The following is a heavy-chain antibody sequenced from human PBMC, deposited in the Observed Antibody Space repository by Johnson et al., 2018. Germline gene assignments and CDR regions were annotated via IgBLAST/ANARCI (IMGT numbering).Heavy chain of an antibody. CDR2: TRNKANSYTT. V-gene: IGHV3-72*01. D-gene: IGHD3-22*01. CDR3: ARVIRYYYDSSGYSPREYMDV. J-gene: IGHJ6*03. Sequence: VQLVESGGGLVQPGRSLRLSCAASGFIFSDHYMDWVRQVPGKGLEWVGRTRNKANSYTTEYGASVKGRFTISRDDSKNSLYLQMNSLKTEDAAVYYCARVIRYYYDSSGYSPREYMDVWGKGTTVTVSS. CDR1: GFIFSDHY.